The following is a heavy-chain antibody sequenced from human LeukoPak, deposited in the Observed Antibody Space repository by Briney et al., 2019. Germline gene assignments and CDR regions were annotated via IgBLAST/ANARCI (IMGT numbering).Heavy chain of an antibody. CDR1: GGTFSRYA. J-gene: IGHJ5*02. V-gene: IGHV1-69*05. Sequence: SVKVSCKASGGTFSRYAISWVRQAPGQGLEWMGRIIPIFGTANYAQKFQGRVTITTDESTSTAYMELSSLRSEDTAVYYCARDLRNVVLTAAIFYGFDPWGQGTLVTVSS. D-gene: IGHD2-2*02. CDR2: IIPIFGTA. CDR3: ARDLRNVVLTAAIFYGFDP.